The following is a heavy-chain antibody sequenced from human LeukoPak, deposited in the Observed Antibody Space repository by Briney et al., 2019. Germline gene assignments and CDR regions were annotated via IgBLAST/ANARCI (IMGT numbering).Heavy chain of an antibody. CDR3: ARSSGYYGYFDY. CDR1: GFTFSSYW. V-gene: IGHV3-74*01. Sequence: QTGGSLRLSCAASGFTFSSYWMHWVRQAPGKGLVWVSRINSDGSSTSYADSVKGRFTISRDNTKNTLYLQMNSLRAGDTAVYYCARSSGYYGYFDYWGQGTLVTVSS. D-gene: IGHD3-22*01. J-gene: IGHJ4*02. CDR2: INSDGSST.